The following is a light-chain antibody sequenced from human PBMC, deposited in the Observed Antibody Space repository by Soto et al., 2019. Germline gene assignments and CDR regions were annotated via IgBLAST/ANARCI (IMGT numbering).Light chain of an antibody. Sequence: EMVLKQSPGTLSLSPGERATLSCRASQSVSRSFLAWYQQKPGQAPRLLIYGASSRSTGIPDRFSGSGSGTDFTLTISRLETEDFAVYYCQQYDSSPWTFGQGTKVYIK. CDR3: QQYDSSPWT. V-gene: IGKV3-20*01. CDR2: GAS. CDR1: QSVSRSF. J-gene: IGKJ1*01.